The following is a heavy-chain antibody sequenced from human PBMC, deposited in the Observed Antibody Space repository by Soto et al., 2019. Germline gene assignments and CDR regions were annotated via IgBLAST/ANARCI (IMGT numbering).Heavy chain of an antibody. V-gene: IGHV3-7*05. D-gene: IGHD4-4*01. J-gene: IGHJ6*02. CDR3: ARDRWEDYSNYFSYYYYGMDV. Sequence: GGSLRLSCAASGFTFSSYWMSWVRQAPGKGLEWVANIKQDGSEKYYVDSVKGRFTISRDNAKNSLYLKMNSLRAEDTAVYYCARDRWEDYSNYFSYYYYGMDVWGQGTTVTVSS. CDR1: GFTFSSYW. CDR2: IKQDGSEK.